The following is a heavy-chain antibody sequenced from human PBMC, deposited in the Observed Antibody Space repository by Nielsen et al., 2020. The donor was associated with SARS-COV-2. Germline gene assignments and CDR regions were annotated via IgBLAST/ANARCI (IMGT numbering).Heavy chain of an antibody. D-gene: IGHD3-10*01. V-gene: IGHV3-30-3*01. CDR2: ISYDGSNK. J-gene: IGHJ6*02. CDR1: GFTFSSYA. CDR3: RIMVRGAPANYYGMDV. Sequence: GESLKISCAASGFTFSSYAMHWVRQAPGKGLEWVAVISYDGSNKYYADSVKGRFTISRDNSKNTLYLQMNSLRAEDTAVYYCRIMVRGAPANYYGMDVLGQGTTVTVSS.